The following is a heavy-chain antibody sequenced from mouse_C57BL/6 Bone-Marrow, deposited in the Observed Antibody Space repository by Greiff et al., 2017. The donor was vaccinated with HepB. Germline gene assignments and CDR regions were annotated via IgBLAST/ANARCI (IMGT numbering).Heavy chain of an antibody. CDR2: IYPGDGDT. CDR3: ARYYDYPYWYFDV. Sequence: QVQLQQSGAELVKPGASVKISCKASGYAFSSYWMNWVKQRPRKGLEWIGQIYPGDGDTNYNGKFKGKATLTADKSSSTAYMQLSSLTSEDSAVYFCARYYDYPYWYFDVWGTGTTVTVSS. V-gene: IGHV1-80*01. D-gene: IGHD2-4*01. CDR1: GYAFSSYW. J-gene: IGHJ1*03.